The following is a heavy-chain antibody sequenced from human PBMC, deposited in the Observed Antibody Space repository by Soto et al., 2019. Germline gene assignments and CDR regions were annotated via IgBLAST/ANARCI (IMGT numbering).Heavy chain of an antibody. CDR1: GFTFSSYW. V-gene: IGHV3-7*01. D-gene: IGHD3-3*01. CDR2: IKQDGSEK. CDR3: ARLQSGPEDGMDV. J-gene: IGHJ6*02. Sequence: EVQLVESGGGLVQPGGSLRLSCAASGFTFSSYWMSWVRQAPGKGLEWVANIKQDGSEKYYVDSVKGRFTISRDNAKNSLYLQMNSLRAEDTAVYDCARLQSGPEDGMDVWGQGTTVTVSS.